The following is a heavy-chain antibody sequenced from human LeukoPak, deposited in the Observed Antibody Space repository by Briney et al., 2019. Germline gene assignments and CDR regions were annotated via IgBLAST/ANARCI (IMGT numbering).Heavy chain of an antibody. J-gene: IGHJ2*01. D-gene: IGHD4-17*01. Sequence: SGGSLRLSCAASGFTFSSYGMHWVRQAPGKGLEWVAVIWYDGSNKYYADSVKGRFTISRDNSKNTLYLQMNSLRAEDTAVYYCARGDGDYAGGYFDLWGCGTLVTVSS. CDR1: GFTFSSYG. CDR3: ARGDGDYAGGYFDL. V-gene: IGHV3-33*01. CDR2: IWYDGSNK.